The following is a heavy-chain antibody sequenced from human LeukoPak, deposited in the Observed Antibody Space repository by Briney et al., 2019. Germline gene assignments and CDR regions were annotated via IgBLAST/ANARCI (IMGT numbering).Heavy chain of an antibody. CDR1: GGSISSYY. Sequence: PSETLSLTCTVSGGSISSYYWSWIRQPPGKGLEWIGYIYYSGSTNYNPSLKSRVTILVDTSKNQFSLKLSSVTAADTAVYYCARDRGYYDSSGWDSGIFDYWGQGTLVTVSS. V-gene: IGHV4-59*01. D-gene: IGHD3-22*01. CDR2: IYYSGST. J-gene: IGHJ4*02. CDR3: ARDRGYYDSSGWDSGIFDY.